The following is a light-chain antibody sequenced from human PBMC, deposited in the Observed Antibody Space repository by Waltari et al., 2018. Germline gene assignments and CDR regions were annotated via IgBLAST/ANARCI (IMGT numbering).Light chain of an antibody. V-gene: IGKV1-17*01. Sequence: DIVMTQSPSSLSASIGDRVTITCRASQGIRNDLGWFQQKPGKAPRRLIYGASTLQDGVPSRFSGSGSGTDFTLTIVSLQPEDFATYFCLQHNTYPFTFGPGTKVDV. CDR3: LQHNTYPFT. J-gene: IGKJ3*01. CDR2: GAS. CDR1: QGIRND.